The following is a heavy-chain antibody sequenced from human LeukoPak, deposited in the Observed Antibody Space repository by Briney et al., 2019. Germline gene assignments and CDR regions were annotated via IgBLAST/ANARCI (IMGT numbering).Heavy chain of an antibody. J-gene: IGHJ6*03. V-gene: IGHV1-69*13. CDR2: IIPIFGTA. CDR1: GGTFSSYA. Sequence: GASVKVSCKASGGTFSSYAISWVRQAPGQGLEWMGGIIPIFGTANYAQKFQGRVAITADESTSTAYMELSSLRSEDTAVYYCARSPTDSSSPDYYYYYMDVWGKGTTVTVSS. D-gene: IGHD6-6*01. CDR3: ARSPTDSSSPDYYYYYMDV.